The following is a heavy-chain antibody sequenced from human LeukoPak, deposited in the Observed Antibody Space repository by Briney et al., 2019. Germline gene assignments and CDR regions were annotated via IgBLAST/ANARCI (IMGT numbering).Heavy chain of an antibody. CDR1: GGSISSYY. CDR3: ARDDPDYEWFDS. Sequence: SETLSLTCTVSGGSISSYYWSWIRQPPGKGLEWIGYIYYSGSTNYNPSLKSRVTISVDTSKNQFSLKLSSVTAADTAVYYCARDDPDYEWFDSWGQGTLVTVSS. J-gene: IGHJ5*01. V-gene: IGHV4-59*01. D-gene: IGHD4-17*01. CDR2: IYYSGST.